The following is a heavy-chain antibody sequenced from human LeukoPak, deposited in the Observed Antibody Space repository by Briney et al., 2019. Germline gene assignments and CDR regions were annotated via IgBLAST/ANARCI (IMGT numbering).Heavy chain of an antibody. V-gene: IGHV4-39*01. J-gene: IGHJ4*02. CDR2: IYYSGNT. CDR3: ARQTGSGLFILP. Sequence: SETLSLTCTVSGVSISSSNSYWGWIRQPPGTGLEWIGSIYYSGNTYYNASLKSQVSISIDTSKNQFSLRLTSVTAADTTVYYCARQTGSGLFILPGGQGTLVTVSS. D-gene: IGHD3/OR15-3a*01. CDR1: GVSISSSNSY.